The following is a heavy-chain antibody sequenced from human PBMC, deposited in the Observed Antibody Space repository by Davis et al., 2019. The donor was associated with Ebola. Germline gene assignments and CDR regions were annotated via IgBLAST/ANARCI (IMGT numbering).Heavy chain of an antibody. J-gene: IGHJ6*02. CDR2: LSSGSDYI. Sequence: GESLKISCAASGFTFSSYSMDWVRQAPGKGLEWVSSLSSGSDYIYYADSVKGRFTISRDNAKNSLSLQINSLRAEDTAVYYCARHTPNPGGARYYGMDVWGQGTTVTVSS. D-gene: IGHD4/OR15-4a*01. CDR3: ARHTPNPGGARYYGMDV. CDR1: GFTFSSYS. V-gene: IGHV3-21*01.